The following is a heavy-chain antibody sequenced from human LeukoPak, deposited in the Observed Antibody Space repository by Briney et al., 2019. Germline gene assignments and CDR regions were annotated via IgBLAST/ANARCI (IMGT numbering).Heavy chain of an antibody. CDR3: ASDYDSSGYYYFL. D-gene: IGHD3-22*01. CDR2: VFHSGST. CDR1: GGSISSSKW. Sequence: PSETLSLTCAVSGGSISSSKWWSWLRQPPGKGLEWIGEVFHSGSTNYNPSLKSRVTISVDTSENQFSLKLSSVTAADTAVYYCASDYDSSGYYYFLWGQGTLVTVSS. J-gene: IGHJ4*02. V-gene: IGHV4-4*02.